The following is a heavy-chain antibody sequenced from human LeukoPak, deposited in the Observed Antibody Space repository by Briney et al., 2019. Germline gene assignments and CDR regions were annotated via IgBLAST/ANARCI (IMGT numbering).Heavy chain of an antibody. V-gene: IGHV4-38-2*02. CDR1: GYSISSGYY. D-gene: IGHD3-22*01. J-gene: IGHJ4*02. CDR2: INHSGST. CDR3: ARWGFDYDSSAPSPYYFDY. Sequence: SETLSLTCTVSGYSISSGYYWSWIRQPPGKGLEWIGEINHSGSTNYNPSLKSRVTISVDTSKNQFPLKLSSVTAADTAVYYCARWGFDYDSSAPSPYYFDYWGQGTLVTVSS.